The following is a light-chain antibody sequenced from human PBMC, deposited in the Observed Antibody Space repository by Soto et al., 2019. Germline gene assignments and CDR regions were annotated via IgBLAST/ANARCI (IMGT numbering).Light chain of an antibody. CDR1: RSDVGAHDC. J-gene: IGLJ2*01. V-gene: IGLV2-14*03. CDR3: NSYTLSRTVI. Sequence: QSVLTQPASVSGSPGQSITISCSGTRSDVGAHDCVSWYQHHPDKAPKVIIFDVTKRPSGVSNRFSGSKTGNTASLTISGLQAEDEADYYCNSYTLSRTVIFGGGTKLTVL. CDR2: DVT.